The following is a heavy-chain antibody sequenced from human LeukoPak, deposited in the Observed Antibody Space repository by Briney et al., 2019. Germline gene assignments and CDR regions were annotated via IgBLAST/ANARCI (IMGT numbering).Heavy chain of an antibody. J-gene: IGHJ3*02. CDR3: ARDGISYYDTLDAFDI. D-gene: IGHD3-22*01. Sequence: SETLSLTCAASGYSISSGYYWSWIRQPAGKGLEWIGRIYTSGSTNYNPSLKSRVTISVDTSKNQFSLKLSSVTAADTAVYYCARDGISYYDTLDAFDIWGQGTMVTVSS. CDR2: IYTSGST. CDR1: GYSISSGYY. V-gene: IGHV4-61*02.